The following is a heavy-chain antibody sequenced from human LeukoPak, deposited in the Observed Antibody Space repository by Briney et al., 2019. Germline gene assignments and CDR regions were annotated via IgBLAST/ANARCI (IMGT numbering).Heavy chain of an antibody. CDR3: ARDGLVVVPAAINWFDP. Sequence: PSETLSLTCTVSGGSISSSSYYWGWIRQPPGKGLEWIGSIYYSGSTYYNPSLKSRVTISVDTSKNQFSLKLSSVTAADTAVYYCARDGLVVVPAAINWFDPWGQGTLVTVSS. J-gene: IGHJ5*02. CDR2: IYYSGST. CDR1: GGSISSSSYY. D-gene: IGHD2-2*01. V-gene: IGHV4-39*07.